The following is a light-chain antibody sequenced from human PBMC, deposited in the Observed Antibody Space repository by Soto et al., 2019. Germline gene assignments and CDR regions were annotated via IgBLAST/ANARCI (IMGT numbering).Light chain of an antibody. CDR1: SSDVGSYNL. CDR2: EGS. V-gene: IGLV2-23*03. J-gene: IGLJ2*01. Sequence: QSVLTQPASVSGSPGQSITISCTGTSSDVGSYNLVSWYQQHPGKAPKLMIYEGSKRPSGVSNRFSGSKSGNTASLTISGLQAADEAAYYCCSYAGSSTFDVVFGGGTQLTVL. CDR3: CSYAGSSTFDVV.